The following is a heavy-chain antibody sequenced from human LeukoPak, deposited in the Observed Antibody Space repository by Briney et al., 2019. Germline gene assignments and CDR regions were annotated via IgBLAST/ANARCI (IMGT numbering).Heavy chain of an antibody. CDR1: EFTFDEYA. J-gene: IGHJ4*02. Sequence: GGSLRLSCAASEFTFDEYAMHWVRQVPGKGLEWVSGISWNGGSIDYADSVKGRFTISRDNAKNSLYLQMNSLRADDTAVYYCVKDILGGYASLNFDFLGQGTLVTVSS. CDR2: ISWNGGSI. CDR3: VKDILGGYASLNFDF. V-gene: IGHV3-9*01. D-gene: IGHD5-12*01.